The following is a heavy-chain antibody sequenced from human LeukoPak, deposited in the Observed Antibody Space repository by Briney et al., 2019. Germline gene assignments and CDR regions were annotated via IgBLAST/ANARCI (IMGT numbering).Heavy chain of an antibody. CDR1: GFTFSNAW. CDR3: AKDLPSWQWSPVGPFDY. V-gene: IGHV3-15*01. J-gene: IGHJ4*02. CDR2: IKSKTDGGTT. Sequence: PGGSLRLSCAASGFTFSNAWMSWVCQAPGKGLEWVGRIKSKTDGGTTDYAAPVKGRFTISRDNSKNTLYLQMNSLRAEDTAVYYCAKDLPSWQWSPVGPFDYWGQGTLVTVSS. D-gene: IGHD6-19*01.